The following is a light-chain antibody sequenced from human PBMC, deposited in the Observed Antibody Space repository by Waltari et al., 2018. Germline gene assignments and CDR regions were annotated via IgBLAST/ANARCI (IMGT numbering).Light chain of an antibody. CDR2: GAS. J-gene: IGKJ3*01. CDR3: QNYNSSPFT. Sequence: VILTQSPATLSLSPGERATLSCRASQSVSSYLAWYQQKPGQAPRLLIYGASSRATGIPDRFSGSGSGTEFTLTLSSLEPEDFAVYYCQNYNSSPFTFGPGTKLEIK. CDR1: QSVSSY. V-gene: IGKV3-20*01.